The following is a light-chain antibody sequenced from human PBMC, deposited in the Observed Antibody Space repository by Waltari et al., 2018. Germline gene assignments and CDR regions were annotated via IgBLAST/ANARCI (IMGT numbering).Light chain of an antibody. CDR3: KQYNSYPWT. V-gene: IGKV1-5*03. CDR2: KAS. CDR1: QSISSW. Sequence: DIQMTQSPSTLSASVGDRVNITCRASQSISSWLAWYQQKPGKAPKLLIYKASSLESGVPSRFSGSGSGTEFTLTISSLQPDDFATYYCKQYNSYPWTFGQGTKVEIK. J-gene: IGKJ1*01.